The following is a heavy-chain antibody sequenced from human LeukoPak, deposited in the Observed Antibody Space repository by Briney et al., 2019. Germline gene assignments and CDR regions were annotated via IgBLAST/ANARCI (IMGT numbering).Heavy chain of an antibody. CDR3: ARDRHRSGCDY. J-gene: IGHJ4*02. CDR1: GFTFSEYY. Sequence: PGGSLRLSCAASGFTFSEYYMSWIRQPPGKGLEWVSFISGGSTYTNYADSVKGRFTISRDNAKNSLYLQMNSMRAEATAVYYCARDRHRSGCDYWGEGALVTVSS. D-gene: IGHD6-19*01. CDR2: ISGGSTYT. V-gene: IGHV3-11*05.